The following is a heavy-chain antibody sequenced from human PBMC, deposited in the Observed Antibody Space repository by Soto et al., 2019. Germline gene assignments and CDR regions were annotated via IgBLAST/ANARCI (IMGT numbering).Heavy chain of an antibody. V-gene: IGHV3-23*01. CDR2: ISVSGDRT. Sequence: EVQVLESGGGLVHPGGSLRLSCAASGFTFNKYEMSWVRRAPGKGLEWVSFISVSGDRTYYADSVKGRFTISRDNSKNTLFLKMNSLRAEDTAVSYCAIGGWLDYWGQGTLVTVSS. J-gene: IGHJ4*02. D-gene: IGHD2-15*01. CDR3: AIGGWLDY. CDR1: GFTFNKYE.